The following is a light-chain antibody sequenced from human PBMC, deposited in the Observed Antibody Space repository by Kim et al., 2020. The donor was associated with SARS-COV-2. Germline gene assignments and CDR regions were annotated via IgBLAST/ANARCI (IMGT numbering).Light chain of an antibody. Sequence: QSALTQPPSASGSPGQSVTISCTGTSSDVGFYNYVSWYQQHPGKAPKLMIYDVTMRPSGVPDRFSGSKSGNTASLTVSGLQAEDEADYYCSSYAGTNNLLFGGGTKVTVL. CDR2: DVT. V-gene: IGLV2-8*01. CDR3: SSYAGTNNLL. CDR1: SSDVGFYNY. J-gene: IGLJ3*02.